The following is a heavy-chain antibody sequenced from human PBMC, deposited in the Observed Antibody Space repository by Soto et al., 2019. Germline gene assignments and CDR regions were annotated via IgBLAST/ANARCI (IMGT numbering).Heavy chain of an antibody. Sequence: EVQVLESGGGLAQPGRSLRLSCAVSGLSFSSYAMTWVRQSPGKGLEWVSSISRSGNSTYSADSVSGRFTISRDNSKNTLYLPMNSLRADDTAVYYCAKDAKILDWLPTSYYFDFWGQGTLVTVSS. D-gene: IGHD3-9*01. CDR2: ISRSGNST. J-gene: IGHJ4*02. V-gene: IGHV3-23*01. CDR3: AKDAKILDWLPTSYYFDF. CDR1: GLSFSSYA.